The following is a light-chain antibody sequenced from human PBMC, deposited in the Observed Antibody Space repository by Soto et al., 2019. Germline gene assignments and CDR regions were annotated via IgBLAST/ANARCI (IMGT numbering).Light chain of an antibody. CDR1: QSVDSRF. CDR3: QQDDSSRT. CDR2: VAS. Sequence: EIVLTQSPGTLSLSPGERATLSCRASQSVDSRFLAWYQQKRGQAPRVLMYVASIRATGIPDRFSGSGSGTDFTLSIRRLEPEDFAVYYCQQDDSSRTFGQGTKVEMK. V-gene: IGKV3-20*01. J-gene: IGKJ1*01.